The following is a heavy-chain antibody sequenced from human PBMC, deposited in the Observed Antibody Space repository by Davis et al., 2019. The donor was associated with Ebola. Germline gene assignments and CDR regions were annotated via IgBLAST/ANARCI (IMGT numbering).Heavy chain of an antibody. J-gene: IGHJ4*02. V-gene: IGHV4-34*01. CDR3: ARTTRASGWFLDY. Sequence: SETLSLTCAVYGGSFSGYYWSWIRQLPGKGLEWIGEINDSGNTNYNPSLKSRVTISVDTSKNQFSLKLSSVTAADTAVYYCARTTRASGWFLDYWGQGALVTVSS. D-gene: IGHD6-19*01. CDR1: GGSFSGYY. CDR2: INDSGNT.